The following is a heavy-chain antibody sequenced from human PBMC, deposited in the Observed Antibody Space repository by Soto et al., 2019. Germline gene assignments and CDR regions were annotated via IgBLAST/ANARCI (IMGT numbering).Heavy chain of an antibody. CDR3: ARGRYSYGLWGY. J-gene: IGHJ4*02. CDR1: GGSVSSGSYY. D-gene: IGHD5-18*01. CDR2: IYYSGST. V-gene: IGHV4-61*01. Sequence: QVQLQESGPGLVKPSETLSLTCTVSGGSVSSGSYYWSWIRQPPGKGLEWIGYIYYSGSTNYNPSLKSRVTISVDTSKNQFSLKLSSVTAADTAVYYCARGRYSYGLWGYWGQGTLVTVSS.